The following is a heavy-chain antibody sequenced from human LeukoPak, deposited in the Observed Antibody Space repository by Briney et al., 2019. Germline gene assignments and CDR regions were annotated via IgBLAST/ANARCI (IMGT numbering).Heavy chain of an antibody. CDR1: GGSISSYY. CDR3: ARLGKWSPKPIS. V-gene: IGHV4-59*08. Sequence: SETLSLTCTVSGGSISSYYWSWIRQPPGKGLEWIGYIYYSGSTNYNPSLKSRVTISVDTSKNQFSLKLSSVTAADTAVYYCARLGKWSPKPISWGQGTLVTVSS. D-gene: IGHD2-15*01. CDR2: IYYSGST. J-gene: IGHJ5*02.